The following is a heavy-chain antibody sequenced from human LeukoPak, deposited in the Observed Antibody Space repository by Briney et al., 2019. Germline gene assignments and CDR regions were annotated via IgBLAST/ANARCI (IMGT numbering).Heavy chain of an antibody. Sequence: ASVKVSCKASGYTFTVYYMHWVRQALGQGLEWMGWINPNSGDTNYAQKFQGRVTMTRDTSISTAYMELSRLRSDDTAVYYCARRYSSGWYDAFDIWGQGTMVTVSS. CDR1: GYTFTVYY. CDR3: ARRYSSGWYDAFDI. V-gene: IGHV1-2*02. D-gene: IGHD6-19*01. J-gene: IGHJ3*02. CDR2: INPNSGDT.